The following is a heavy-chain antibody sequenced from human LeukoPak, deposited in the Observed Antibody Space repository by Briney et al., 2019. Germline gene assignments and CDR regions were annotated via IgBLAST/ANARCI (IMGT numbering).Heavy chain of an antibody. CDR1: GGSFSGYY. CDR3: ASRNGRIAVAYYFDY. V-gene: IGHV4-34*01. CDR2: INHSGST. J-gene: IGHJ4*02. Sequence: PSETLSLTCAVYGGSFSGYYWSWIRQPPGKGLEWIGEINHSGSTNYNPSLKSRVTISVDTSKNQFSLKLSSVTAADTAVYYCASRNGRIAVAYYFDYWGQGTLVTVSS. D-gene: IGHD6-19*01.